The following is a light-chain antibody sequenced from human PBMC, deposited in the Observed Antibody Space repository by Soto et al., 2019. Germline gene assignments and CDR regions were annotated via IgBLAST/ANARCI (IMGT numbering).Light chain of an antibody. V-gene: IGKV3-20*01. CDR1: QSISNTY. J-gene: IGKJ4*01. CDR2: GAS. CDR3: QQYGSSPLT. Sequence: EIMLTQSPGTLSLSPGERATLSCRASQSISNTYLVWYQQKPGQAPRLLIYGASSRATGIPDRFSGSGSGTDFTLTISRLEPEDFAVYYCQQYGSSPLTFGGGTKVDIK.